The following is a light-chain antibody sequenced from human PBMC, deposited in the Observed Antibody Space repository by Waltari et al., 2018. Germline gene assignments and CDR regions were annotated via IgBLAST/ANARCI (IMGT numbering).Light chain of an antibody. J-gene: IGKJ4*01. V-gene: IGKV1-12*01. Sequence: DIQMTQSPSSVFASVGDRVTITCRASQDINNFLAWYQQKPGKAPYLLIYGASVLQSGVPARFSGSGSRTNFTLTINGLQPEDFATYFCQQANSFVPLTFGGGTRVQIK. CDR2: GAS. CDR1: QDINNF. CDR3: QQANSFVPLT.